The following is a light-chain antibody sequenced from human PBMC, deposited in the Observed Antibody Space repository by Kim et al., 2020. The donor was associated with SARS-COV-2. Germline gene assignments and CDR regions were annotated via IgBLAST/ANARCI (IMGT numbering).Light chain of an antibody. Sequence: IVMTQSPAPLSVSPGEGVTLSCRADQSVSNSLFWYQQQTGEVPRILLHGASTRAAGIPARFSGSGSGTEFTITISSLLSEDASVYYCQQYNGCSLITFGGGTKVDIK. CDR1: QSVSNS. V-gene: IGKV3-15*01. J-gene: IGKJ4*01. CDR3: QQYNGCSLIT. CDR2: GAS.